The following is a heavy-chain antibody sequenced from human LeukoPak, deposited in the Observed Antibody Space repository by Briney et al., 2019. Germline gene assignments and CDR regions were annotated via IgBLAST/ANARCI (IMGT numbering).Heavy chain of an antibody. Sequence: GASVKVSCKASGGTFSSYAISWVRQAPGQGLEWMGGIVPIFGTANYARKFQGRVTITADESTSTAYMELSSLRSEDTAVYYCARDLRDSSGWDYWGQGTLVTVSS. CDR3: ARDLRDSSGWDY. CDR2: IVPIFGTA. CDR1: GGTFSSYA. D-gene: IGHD6-19*01. V-gene: IGHV1-69*13. J-gene: IGHJ4*02.